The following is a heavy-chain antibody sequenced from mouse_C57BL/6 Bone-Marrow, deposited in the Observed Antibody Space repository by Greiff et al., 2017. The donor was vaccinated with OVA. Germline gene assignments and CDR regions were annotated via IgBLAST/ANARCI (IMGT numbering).Heavy chain of an antibody. CDR3: AIITTVVADAY. J-gene: IGHJ3*01. D-gene: IGHD1-1*01. V-gene: IGHV1-7*01. CDR2: INPSSGYT. CDR1: GYTFTSYW. Sequence: VQVVESGAELAKPGASVKLSCKASGYTFTSYWMHWVKQRPGQGLEWIGYINPSSGYTKYNQKFKDKATLTADKSSSTAYMQLSSLTYEDSAVYYCAIITTVVADAYWGQGTLVTVSA.